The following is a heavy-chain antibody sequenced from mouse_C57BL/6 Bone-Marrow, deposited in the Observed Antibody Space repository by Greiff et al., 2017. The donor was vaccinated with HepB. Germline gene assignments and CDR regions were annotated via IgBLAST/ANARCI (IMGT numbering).Heavy chain of an antibody. CDR2: IRSKSNNYAT. CDR1: GFSFNTYA. V-gene: IGHV10-1*01. CDR3: VRTSLNWDEFAY. J-gene: IGHJ3*01. D-gene: IGHD4-1*01. Sequence: DVKLVESGGGLVQPKGSLKLSCAASGFSFNTYAMNWVRQAPGKGLEWVARIRSKSNNYATYYADSVKDRFTISRDDSESMLYLQMKNLKTEDTAMYYCVRTSLNWDEFAYWGQGTLVTVSA.